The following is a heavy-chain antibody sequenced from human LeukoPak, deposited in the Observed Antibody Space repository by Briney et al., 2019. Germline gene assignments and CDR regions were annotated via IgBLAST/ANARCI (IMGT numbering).Heavy chain of an antibody. J-gene: IGHJ6*03. CDR1: GGSIINYY. Sequence: SETLSLTCSVSGGSIINYYWSWIRQPAGKGLEWIGRIYITGTTNYNPSLKSRVTMSVDTSENHVSLKLASVTAADTAVYYCTRMQFYDSTGYSPGHYMDVWGKGTTVTVSS. V-gene: IGHV4-4*07. CDR3: TRMQFYDSTGYSPGHYMDV. CDR2: IYITGTT. D-gene: IGHD3-22*01.